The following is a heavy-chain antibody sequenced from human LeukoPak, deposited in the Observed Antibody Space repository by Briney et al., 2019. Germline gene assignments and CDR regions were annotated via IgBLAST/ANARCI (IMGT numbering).Heavy chain of an antibody. D-gene: IGHD3-16*01. CDR3: ARAGIQLLGELHYYYYMDV. CDR2: IYYSGST. CDR1: GGSISSHY. V-gene: IGHV4-59*11. Sequence: SETLSLTCTVSGGSISSHYWSWIRQPPGKGLEWIGYIYYSGSTNYNPSLKSRVTISVDTSKNQFSLKLSSVTAADTAVYYCARAGIQLLGELHYYYYMDVWGKGTTVTVSS. J-gene: IGHJ6*03.